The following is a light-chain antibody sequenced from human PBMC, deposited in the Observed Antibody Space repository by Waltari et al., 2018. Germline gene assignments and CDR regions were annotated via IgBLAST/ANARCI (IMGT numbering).Light chain of an antibody. J-gene: IGKJ4*01. CDR3: QQSYSTLLT. Sequence: DIQLSQSPSSLSASVGYRVTFTCRARQSISIYLNWYQQKPGKAPKLLIYAASSLQSGVPSRFSGSGSGTDFTLTISSLQPEDFATYYCQQSYSTLLTFGGGTKVEIK. CDR1: QSISIY. CDR2: AAS. V-gene: IGKV1-39*01.